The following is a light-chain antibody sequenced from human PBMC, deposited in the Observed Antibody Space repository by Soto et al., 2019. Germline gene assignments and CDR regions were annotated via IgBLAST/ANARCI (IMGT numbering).Light chain of an antibody. CDR3: QQSFTTPLT. CDR1: QNIGRF. V-gene: IGKV1-39*01. CDR2: VAS. J-gene: IGKJ4*01. Sequence: DIQMTQSPSSLSASVGDRVTITCRASQNIGRFLNWHQQKPGKAPNVLINVASTLRSGVPSRFSGSGSGTDFHLTINRLQPEDFATYFCQQSFTTPLTFGGGTKVEIK.